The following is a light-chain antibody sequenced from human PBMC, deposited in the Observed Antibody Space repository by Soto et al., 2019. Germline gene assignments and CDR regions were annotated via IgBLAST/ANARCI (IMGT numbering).Light chain of an antibody. V-gene: IGKV3-20*01. CDR1: QTVRSSY. Sequence: EIVLTQSPGTLSLSPGEGATLSCRASQTVRSSYLAWYQQKPGQAPRLLIYGAARRATGIPDRFSGSGSGTDFTLTISRLEPEDFAVYYCQQYDSPLPVYTFGQGTKLEIK. J-gene: IGKJ2*01. CDR3: QQYDSPLPVYT. CDR2: GAA.